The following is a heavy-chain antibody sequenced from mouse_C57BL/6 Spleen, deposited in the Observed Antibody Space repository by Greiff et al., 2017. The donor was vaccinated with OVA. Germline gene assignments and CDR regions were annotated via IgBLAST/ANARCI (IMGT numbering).Heavy chain of an antibody. Sequence: VQLQQSGAELMKPGASVKLSCKATGYTFTGYWIEWVKQRPGHGLEWIGEILPGSGSTNYNEKFTGKATFTADTSSNTAYMQLSSLTNEDSTIYYCTRPEYDGRTWFAYWGQGTLVTVSA. CDR1: GYTFTGYW. D-gene: IGHD2-4*01. CDR3: TRPEYDGRTWFAY. J-gene: IGHJ3*01. CDR2: ILPGSGST. V-gene: IGHV1-9*01.